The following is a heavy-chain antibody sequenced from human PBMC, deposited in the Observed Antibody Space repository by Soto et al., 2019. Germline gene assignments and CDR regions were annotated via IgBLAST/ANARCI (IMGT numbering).Heavy chain of an antibody. D-gene: IGHD3-22*01. Sequence: EVQLVESGGGLVQPGGSLRLSCAASGFTFSSYWMSWVRQAPGKGLEWVANIKQDGSEKHYVDSVKGRFTISRDNAKNSLYLQMNSLRAEDTAVYYCAREGEGRRITMIVVVITAPFDYWGQGTLVTVSS. CDR1: GFTFSSYW. J-gene: IGHJ4*02. CDR2: IKQDGSEK. V-gene: IGHV3-7*01. CDR3: AREGEGRRITMIVVVITAPFDY.